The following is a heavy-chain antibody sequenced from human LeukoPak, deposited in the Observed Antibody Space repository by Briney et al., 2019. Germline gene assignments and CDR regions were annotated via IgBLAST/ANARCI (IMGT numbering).Heavy chain of an antibody. CDR1: GFTFSSYA. J-gene: IGHJ5*02. CDR3: AKDMDIVVVAWFDP. CDR2: ISGSGGST. D-gene: IGHD2-15*01. V-gene: IGHV3-23*01. Sequence: GGSLILSCAASGFTFSSYAMSWVRQAPGKELEGVSAISGSGGSTYYADSVKGRFTISRDNSKNTLYLQMNSLRAEDTAVYYCAKDMDIVVVAWFDPGGQGTLVTVSS.